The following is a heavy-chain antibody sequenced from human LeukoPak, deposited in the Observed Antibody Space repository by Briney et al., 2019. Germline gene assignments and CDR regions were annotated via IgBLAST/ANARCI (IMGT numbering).Heavy chain of an antibody. Sequence: EASVKVSCKASGGTFSSYAISWVRQAPGQGLEWMGGIIPIFGTANYAQKLQGRVTMTTDTSTSTAYMELRSLRSDDTAVYYCARDGTLYYYDSNHDAFDIWGQGTMVTVSS. CDR2: IIPIFGTA. V-gene: IGHV1-69*05. J-gene: IGHJ3*02. CDR3: ARDGTLYYYDSNHDAFDI. D-gene: IGHD3-22*01. CDR1: GGTFSSYA.